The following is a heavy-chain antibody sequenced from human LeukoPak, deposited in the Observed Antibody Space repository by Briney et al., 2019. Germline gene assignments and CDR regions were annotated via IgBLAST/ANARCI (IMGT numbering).Heavy chain of an antibody. D-gene: IGHD4-23*01. J-gene: IGHJ4*02. Sequence: PGGSLRLSCSASGFSFRSNAMHWVRQAPGKGLQYVSGISSNGGSSNYAESFKGRFTISRDNAKNSLYLQMNSLRAEDTAVYYCARSTVTPPDYWGQGTLVTVSS. CDR3: ARSTVTPPDY. V-gene: IGHV3-64*04. CDR2: ISSNGGSS. CDR1: GFSFRSNA.